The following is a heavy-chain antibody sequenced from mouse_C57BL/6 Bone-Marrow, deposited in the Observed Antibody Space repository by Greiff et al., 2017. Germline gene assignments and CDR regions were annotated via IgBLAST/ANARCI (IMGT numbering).Heavy chain of an antibody. D-gene: IGHD2-5*01. V-gene: IGHV3-6*01. Sequence: EVQLVESGPGLVKPSQSLSLTCSVTGYSITSGYYWNWIRQFPGNKLEWMGYISYDGSNNYNPSLKNRISITRDTSKNQFFLKLNSVTTEDTATYYCARENSNLFAYWGQGTLVTVSA. J-gene: IGHJ3*01. CDR1: GYSITSGYY. CDR3: ARENSNLFAY. CDR2: ISYDGSN.